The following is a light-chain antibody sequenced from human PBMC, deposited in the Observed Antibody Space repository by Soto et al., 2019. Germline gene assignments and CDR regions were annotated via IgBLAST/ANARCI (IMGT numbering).Light chain of an antibody. CDR3: SSYTSSSTLVV. J-gene: IGLJ1*01. V-gene: IGLV2-14*01. Sequence: QSALTQPASVSGSPGQSITISCTGTSSDVGGYNYVSWCQQHPGKAPKLMIYDVSNRPSGVSNRFSGSKSGNTASLTIFGLQAEDEADYYCSSYTSSSTLVVFGTGTKVTVL. CDR2: DVS. CDR1: SSDVGGYNY.